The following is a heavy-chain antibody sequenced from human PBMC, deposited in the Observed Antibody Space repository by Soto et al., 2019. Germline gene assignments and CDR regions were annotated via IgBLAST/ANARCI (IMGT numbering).Heavy chain of an antibody. D-gene: IGHD6-13*01. J-gene: IGHJ4*02. CDR2: ISGSGGST. V-gene: IGHV3-23*01. Sequence: GGSLRLSCAASGFTFSSYAMSWVRQAPGKGLEWVSAISGSGGSTYYADSVKGRVTISRDNSKNTLYLQMNSLRAEDTAVYYCAKGGDSSSWYYVDYWGQGTLVTVSS. CDR3: AKGGDSSSWYYVDY. CDR1: GFTFSSYA.